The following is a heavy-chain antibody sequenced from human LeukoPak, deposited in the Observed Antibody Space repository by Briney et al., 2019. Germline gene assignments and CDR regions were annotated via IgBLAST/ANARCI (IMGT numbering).Heavy chain of an antibody. CDR3: ARFLHCRGKHGPAFDI. CDR2: ISAYNGDV. CDR1: GYTFSSYG. Sequence: ASVKVSCKASGYTFSSYGISWVRQAPGQGLEWMGWISAYNGDVKYAQMVQGRVTMTTDTSTRTAYMELRSLKSNDTAVYYCARFLHCRGKHGPAFDIWCQGTMVTVSS. J-gene: IGHJ3*02. V-gene: IGHV1-18*01. D-gene: IGHD4-23*01.